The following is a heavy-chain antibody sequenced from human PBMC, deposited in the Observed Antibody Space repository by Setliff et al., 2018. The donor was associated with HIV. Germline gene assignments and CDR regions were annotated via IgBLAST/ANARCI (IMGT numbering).Heavy chain of an antibody. CDR1: GGSISSGSYY. J-gene: IGHJ6*03. CDR2: IYYSGST. CDR3: ARHRDPPGSRWIFYYYYMDL. D-gene: IGHD6-13*01. V-gene: IGHV4-39*01. Sequence: PSETLSLTCTVSGGSISSGSYYWSWIRQPPGKGLEWIGSIYYSGSTNYNPSLKSRVSISVDTSKNRFSLRLSSATAADTGVYYCARHRDPPGSRWIFYYYYMDLWGGGTTVTVSS.